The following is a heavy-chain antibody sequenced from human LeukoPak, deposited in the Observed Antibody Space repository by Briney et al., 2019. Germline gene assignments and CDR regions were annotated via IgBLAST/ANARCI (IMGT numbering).Heavy chain of an antibody. J-gene: IGHJ4*02. D-gene: IGHD6-19*01. Sequence: SETLSLTCTVSGGSISSSSYYWGWIRQPPGKGLEWIGSIYYSGSTCYNPSLKSRVTISVDTSKNQFSLKLSSVTAADTAVYYCAVYCLIAVADHFDYWGQGTLVTVSS. V-gene: IGHV4-39*07. CDR3: AVYCLIAVADHFDY. CDR2: IYYSGST. CDR1: GGSISSSSYY.